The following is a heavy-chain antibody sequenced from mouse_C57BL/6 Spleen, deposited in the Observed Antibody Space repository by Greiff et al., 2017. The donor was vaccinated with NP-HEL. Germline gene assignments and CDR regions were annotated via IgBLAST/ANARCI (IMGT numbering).Heavy chain of an antibody. CDR1: GYAFSSSW. V-gene: IGHV1-82*01. CDR3: ARGYYGSSYFAY. CDR2: IYPGDGDT. J-gene: IGHJ3*01. D-gene: IGHD1-1*01. Sequence: VKLMESGPELVKPGASVKISCKASGYAFSSSWMNWVKQRPGKGLEWIGRIYPGDGDTNYNGKFKGKATLTADKSSSTAYMQLSSLTSEDSAVYFCARGYYGSSYFAYWGQGTLVTVSA.